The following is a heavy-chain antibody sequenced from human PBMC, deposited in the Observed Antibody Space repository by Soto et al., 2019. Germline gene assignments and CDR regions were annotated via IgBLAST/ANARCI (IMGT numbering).Heavy chain of an antibody. J-gene: IGHJ6*02. D-gene: IGHD4-4*01. CDR2: ISGSSSFI. CDR1: GFTFSSYN. V-gene: IGHV3-21*01. Sequence: LRLSCAASGFTFSSYNMNWVRQAPGKGLEWVSSISGSSSFIYYADSLKGRFTISRDNAKNSLYLQMNSLRAEDTAVYFCAREQTVTLSGMDVWGQGTTVTVSS. CDR3: AREQTVTLSGMDV.